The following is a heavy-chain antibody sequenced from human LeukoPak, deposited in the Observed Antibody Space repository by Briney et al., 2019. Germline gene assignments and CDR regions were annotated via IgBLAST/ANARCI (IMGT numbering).Heavy chain of an antibody. CDR3: ASSYYTAPFNPFDP. D-gene: IGHD3-10*01. Sequence: PGGSLRLSCAASGFTFSSYSMNWVRQAPGKGLEWVSAISGSGGSTYYADSVKGRFTISRDNSKNTLYLQMNSLRAEDTAVYYCASSYYTAPFNPFDPWGQGTLVTVSS. CDR2: ISGSGGST. J-gene: IGHJ5*02. CDR1: GFTFSSYS. V-gene: IGHV3-23*01.